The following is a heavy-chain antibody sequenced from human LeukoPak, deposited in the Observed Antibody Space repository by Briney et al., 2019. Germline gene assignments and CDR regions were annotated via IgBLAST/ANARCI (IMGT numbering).Heavy chain of an antibody. Sequence: ASVKVSCKASGYTFTGYYMHWVRQAPGQGLEWMGWINPNSGNTGYAQKFQGRVTMTRNTSISTAYMELSSLRSEDTAVYYCARGSGTYYDFWSGYYPDNSWFDPWGQGTLVTVSS. CDR2: INPNSGNT. CDR1: GYTFTGYY. V-gene: IGHV1-8*02. CDR3: ARGSGTYYDFWSGYYPDNSWFDP. J-gene: IGHJ5*02. D-gene: IGHD3-3*01.